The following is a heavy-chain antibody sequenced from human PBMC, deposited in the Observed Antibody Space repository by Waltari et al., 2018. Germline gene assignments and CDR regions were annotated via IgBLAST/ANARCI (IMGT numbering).Heavy chain of an antibody. CDR2: SNPNSGGT. V-gene: IGHV1-2*02. CDR1: GYTFTGYY. J-gene: IGHJ4*02. Sequence: QVQLVQSGAEVKKPGASVKVSCKASGYTFTGYYMHWVRQAPGQGLEWMGWSNPNSGGTNYAQKFQGRVTMTRDTSISTAYMELSRLRSDDTAVYYCARVPPYYDSSGYYSPHFDYWGQGTLVTVSS. D-gene: IGHD3-22*01. CDR3: ARVPPYYDSSGYYSPHFDY.